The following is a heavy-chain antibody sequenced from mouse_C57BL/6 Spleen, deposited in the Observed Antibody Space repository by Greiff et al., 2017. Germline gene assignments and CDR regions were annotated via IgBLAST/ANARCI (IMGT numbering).Heavy chain of an antibody. D-gene: IGHD1-1*01. CDR3: ARYYYGRSPDD. V-gene: IGHV1-7*01. CDR1: GYTFTSYW. Sequence: VQLQQSGAELAKPGASVTLSCKASGYTFTSYWMHWVKQRPGQGLEWIGYIHPSSGYTKYNQKFKYKATLTADKSTSTAYMQLSSLTYEDTAVYYCARYYYGRSPDDWGKGTTLTVAS. J-gene: IGHJ2*01. CDR2: IHPSSGYT.